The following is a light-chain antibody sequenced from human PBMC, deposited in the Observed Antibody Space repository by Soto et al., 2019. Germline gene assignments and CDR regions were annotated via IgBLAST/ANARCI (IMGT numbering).Light chain of an antibody. Sequence: DIVMPQPPLSLPITPGEPASISCRSSQNLLHSNGYNYLDWYLQKPGQSPQLLIYLVSNRVSGVPDRFSGIGSGTDFTLKISRVEAEDVGVYYCMQRLQPPRTFGQGTKVEIK. V-gene: IGKV2-28*01. CDR3: MQRLQPPRT. CDR1: QNLLHSNGYNY. J-gene: IGKJ1*01. CDR2: LVS.